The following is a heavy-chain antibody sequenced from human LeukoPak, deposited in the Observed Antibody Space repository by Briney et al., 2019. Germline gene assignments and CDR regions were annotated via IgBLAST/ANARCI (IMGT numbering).Heavy chain of an antibody. CDR3: AKSRITIFGAPTYYFDY. J-gene: IGHJ4*02. D-gene: IGHD3-3*01. CDR2: ISGSGGST. V-gene: IGHV3-23*01. CDR1: GFTFSSYA. Sequence: GGSLRLSCAAPGFTFSSYAMSWVRQAPGKGLEWVSAISGSGGSTYYADSVKGRFTISRDNSKNTLYLQMNSLRAEDTAVYYCAKSRITIFGAPTYYFDYWGQGTLVTVSS.